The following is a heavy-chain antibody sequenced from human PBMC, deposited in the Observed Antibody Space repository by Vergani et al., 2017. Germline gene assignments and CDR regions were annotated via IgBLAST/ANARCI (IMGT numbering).Heavy chain of an antibody. D-gene: IGHD5-12*01. Sequence: EVQLVESGGGLVQPGGSLRLSCAASGFTFSRDVMHWVRQAPGKGLEYVSAIRSSGSPTHYANSVKGRFTISRHNSKNTLYLQMNSLRAEDTAVYYCARDRVDIVATTTYYYYYYGMDVWGQGTTVTVSS. CDR3: ARDRVDIVATTTYYYYYYGMDV. CDR1: GFTFSRDV. V-gene: IGHV3-64*01. J-gene: IGHJ6*02. CDR2: IRSSGSPT.